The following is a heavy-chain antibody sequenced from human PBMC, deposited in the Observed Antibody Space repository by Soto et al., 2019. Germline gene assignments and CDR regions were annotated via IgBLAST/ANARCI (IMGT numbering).Heavy chain of an antibody. CDR3: AGGGSYCTNGVCYMIYFDY. CDR2: INPSGGST. Sequence: VKVSCKASGYTFTSYYMHWVRQAPGQGLEWMGIINPSGGSTSYAQKFQGRVTMTRDTSTSTVYMELSSLGSEDTAVYYCAGGGSYCTNGVCYMIYFDYWGQGTLVTVSS. D-gene: IGHD2-8*01. V-gene: IGHV1-46*01. CDR1: GYTFTSYY. J-gene: IGHJ4*02.